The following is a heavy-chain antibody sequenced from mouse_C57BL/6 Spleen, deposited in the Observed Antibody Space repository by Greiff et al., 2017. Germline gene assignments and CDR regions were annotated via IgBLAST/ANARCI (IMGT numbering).Heavy chain of an antibody. CDR3: VRGLTYAMDY. Sequence: EVMLVESGGGLVQPKGSLKISCAASGFSFNTYAMNWVRQAPGKCLEWVARIRSKSNNYATYYADSVKYRFTISRDDSESILYLQINNLKTEDTAMYYFVRGLTYAMDYWGQGTSLTVSS. V-gene: IGHV10-1*01. D-gene: IGHD1-1*01. CDR2: IRSKSNNYAT. CDR1: GFSFNTYA. J-gene: IGHJ4*01.